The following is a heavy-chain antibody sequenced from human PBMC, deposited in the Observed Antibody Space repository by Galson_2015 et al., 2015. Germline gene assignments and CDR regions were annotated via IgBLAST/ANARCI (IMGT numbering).Heavy chain of an antibody. CDR3: ARLAWAGDRRGIDS. V-gene: IGHV3-7*01. CDR2: IKEDGSAK. Sequence: SLRLSCAVSGFTLSNYWMSRVRQAPGKGLEWVANIKEDGSAKYYVDSAKDRFTVSRDNARNSLFLQMDSLRAEDTAVYFCARLAWAGDRRGIDSWGQGTLVTVSS. J-gene: IGHJ4*02. CDR1: GFTLSNYW. D-gene: IGHD3-16*01.